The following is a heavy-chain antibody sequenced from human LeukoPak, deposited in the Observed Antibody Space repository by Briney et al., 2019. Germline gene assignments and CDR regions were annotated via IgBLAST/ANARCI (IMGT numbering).Heavy chain of an antibody. CDR2: IYYSGST. CDR3: ARESYYYGMDV. Sequence: PSETLSLTCTVSGGSISSGGYYWSWIRQHPGKGLEWIGYIYYSGSTNYNPSLKSRVTISVDTSKNQFSLKLSSVTAADTAVYYCARESYYYGMDVWGQGTTVTVSS. CDR1: GGSISSGGYY. V-gene: IGHV4-61*08. J-gene: IGHJ6*02.